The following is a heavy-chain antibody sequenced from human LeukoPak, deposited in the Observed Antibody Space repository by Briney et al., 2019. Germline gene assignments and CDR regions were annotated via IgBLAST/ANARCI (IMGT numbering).Heavy chain of an antibody. D-gene: IGHD3-10*01. CDR2: ISSSSSTI. CDR3: ASHYGSGSNYYYYYMDV. V-gene: IGHV3-48*01. Sequence: GGSLRLSCAASGFTFSNYAMSWVRQAPGKGLEWVSYISSSSSTIYYADSVKGRFTISRDNAKNSLYLQMNSLRAEDTAVYYCASHYGSGSNYYYYYMDVWGKGTTVTVSS. CDR1: GFTFSNYA. J-gene: IGHJ6*03.